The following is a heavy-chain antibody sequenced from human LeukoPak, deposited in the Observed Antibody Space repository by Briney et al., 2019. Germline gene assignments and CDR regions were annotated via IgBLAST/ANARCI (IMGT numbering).Heavy chain of an antibody. D-gene: IGHD6-13*01. CDR1: GGSISSGGYY. CDR2: IYHSGST. Sequence: SETLSLTCSVSGGSISSGGYYWSWIQQPPGKGLEWIGYIYHSGSTYYNPSLKSRVTISVDRSKNQFSLKLSSVTAADTAVYYCARDSRYSSSWYPNWFDPWGQGTLVTVSS. V-gene: IGHV4-30-2*01. CDR3: ARDSRYSSSWYPNWFDP. J-gene: IGHJ5*02.